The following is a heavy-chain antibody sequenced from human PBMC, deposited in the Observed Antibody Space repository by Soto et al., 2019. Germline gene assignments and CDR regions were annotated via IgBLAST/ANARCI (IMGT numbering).Heavy chain of an antibody. CDR2: ISGYNGNT. Sequence: QVQLVQSGAEVKKPGASVKVSCKASGYTFTDYGISWVRQAPGQGLEWMGWISGYNGNTDYAQSSQARVTITTDTTTSTAYMELRSLRSDDTAVFFCARDSVNLGVWAYSFDYWGQGTLVTVSS. D-gene: IGHD4-4*01. CDR1: GYTFTDYG. V-gene: IGHV1-18*01. CDR3: ARDSVNLGVWAYSFDY. J-gene: IGHJ4*02.